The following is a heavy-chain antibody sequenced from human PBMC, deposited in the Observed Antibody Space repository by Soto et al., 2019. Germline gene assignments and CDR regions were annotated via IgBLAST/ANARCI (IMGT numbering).Heavy chain of an antibody. D-gene: IGHD1-26*01. CDR3: ASPVVGATTAAFDY. CDR2: IYYSGST. J-gene: IGHJ4*02. Sequence: QLQLQESGPGLVKPSETLSLTCTVSGGSISSSSYYWGWIRQPPGKGLEWIGSIYYSGSTYYNPSLKSRVTISVDTSKNQFSLKLSSVTAADTAVYYCASPVVGATTAAFDYWGQGTLVTVSS. V-gene: IGHV4-39*01. CDR1: GGSISSSSYY.